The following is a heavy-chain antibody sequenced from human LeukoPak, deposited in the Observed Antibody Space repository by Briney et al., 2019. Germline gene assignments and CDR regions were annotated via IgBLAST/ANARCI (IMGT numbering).Heavy chain of an antibody. V-gene: IGHV3-21*01. J-gene: IGHJ4*02. D-gene: IGHD6-13*01. CDR1: GFTFSSYN. CDR2: ISSSSNYI. CDR3: ARGSNRWDSSSWYRGDY. Sequence: GGSLRLSCAASGFTFSSYNMNWVRQAPGKGLEWVSSISSSSNYIYYADSVKGRFTISRDNAKNSLYLQMNSLRAEDTAVYYCARGSNRWDSSSWYRGDYWGQGTLVTVSS.